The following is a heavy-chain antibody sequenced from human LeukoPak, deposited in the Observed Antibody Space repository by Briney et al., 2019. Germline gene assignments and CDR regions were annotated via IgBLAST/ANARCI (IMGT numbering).Heavy chain of an antibody. J-gene: IGHJ4*02. D-gene: IGHD3-22*01. CDR1: GGTFSSYA. CDR2: IIPIFGTA. V-gene: IGHV1-69*05. CDR3: ARDPIGDSSGYLDVGY. Sequence: SVKVPCKASGGTFSSYAISWVRQAPGQGLEWMGGIIPIFGTANYAQKFQGRVTITTDESTSTAYMELSSLRSEDTAVYYCARDPIGDSSGYLDVGYWGQGTLVTVSS.